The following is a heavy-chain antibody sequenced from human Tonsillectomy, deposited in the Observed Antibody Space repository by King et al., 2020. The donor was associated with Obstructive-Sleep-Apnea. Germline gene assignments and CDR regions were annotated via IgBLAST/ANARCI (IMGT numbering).Heavy chain of an antibody. Sequence: VQLVESGGGVVRPGGSLRLSCAASGFTFDDYAMSWVRQAPGKGLEWVSILNWKGGNIRYADFVKGRFTISRDNTKNSLYLQMNSLRAEDTALYHCAGDRTYYHGSGSEWWFDPWGQGTLVSVSS. CDR2: LNWKGGNI. D-gene: IGHD3-10*01. V-gene: IGHV3-20*01. CDR3: AGDRTYYHGSGSEWWFDP. CDR1: GFTFDDYA. J-gene: IGHJ5*02.